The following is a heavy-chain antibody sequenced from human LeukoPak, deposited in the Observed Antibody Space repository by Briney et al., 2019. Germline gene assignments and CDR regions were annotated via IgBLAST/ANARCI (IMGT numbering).Heavy chain of an antibody. CDR1: GFTLSSHG. CDR2: IQQEGSVK. CDR3: AREFDY. J-gene: IGHJ4*02. V-gene: IGHV3-7*04. Sequence: PGGSLRLSCAASGFTLSSHGMSWVRHAQGKGLDWVANIQQEGSVKQYVDSVKGRFTISRDNAKNSLYLQMNSLRAEDTAVYYCAREFDYWGQGTLVTVSS.